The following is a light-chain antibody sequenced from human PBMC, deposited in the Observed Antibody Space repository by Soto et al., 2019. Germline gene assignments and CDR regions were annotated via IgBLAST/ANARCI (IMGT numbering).Light chain of an antibody. CDR3: QQYDKWPPWT. CDR2: GAS. Sequence: EIVMTQSPTTLSVPPGARVPLSCRASQNVGSRVGWYQQRPGQAPRLLIYGASSRATGIPVRFTGSGSGTDFTLTIGSLQSEDFAIYYCQQYDKWPPWTFGQGTKVDIK. V-gene: IGKV3-15*01. J-gene: IGKJ1*01. CDR1: QNVGSR.